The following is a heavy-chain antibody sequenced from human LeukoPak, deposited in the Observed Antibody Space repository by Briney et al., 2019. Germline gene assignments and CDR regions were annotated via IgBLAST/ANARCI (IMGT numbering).Heavy chain of an antibody. CDR3: ARHGDLLSPFQT. Sequence: PSETLSLTCTVSGGSISSTSYYWGWIRQPPCKGLEWIVTINYSGSTYYNPSLKSRVTISVDTSKNQISLKLNSVTAADTAMYYCARHGDLLSPFQTWGQGTLVTVSS. J-gene: IGHJ5*02. V-gene: IGHV4-39*01. CDR1: GGSISSTSYY. CDR2: INYSGST. D-gene: IGHD2-21*02.